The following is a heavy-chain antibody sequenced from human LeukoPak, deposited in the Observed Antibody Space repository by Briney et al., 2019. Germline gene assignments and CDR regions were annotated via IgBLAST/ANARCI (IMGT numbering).Heavy chain of an antibody. CDR3: ASGDSKNP. J-gene: IGHJ5*02. CDR2: IKEDGREK. Sequence: AALLPCLAAGGFSFSSYWMRWGRPAPGGGVEWVANIKEDGREKYYEDSVEGRFTISRDNAKNSLYLQMSSLRAKDTAVYYRASGDSKNPWGQGTLVTVSS. CDR1: GFSFSSYW. V-gene: IGHV3-7*01.